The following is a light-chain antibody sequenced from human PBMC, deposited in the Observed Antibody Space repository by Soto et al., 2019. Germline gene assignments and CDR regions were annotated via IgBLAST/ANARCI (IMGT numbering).Light chain of an antibody. CDR3: QQYGNLPIT. CDR2: DAS. CDR1: QDISNY. Sequence: DIQLTQSPSSLSASVGDRVTITCQASQDISNYLNWYQQKPGKAPKLLIYDASNLETGVPSRFSGSGSGTDFTFTISSLPPEDIATYYCQQYGNLPITVGAGTKVDI. V-gene: IGKV1-33*01. J-gene: IGKJ3*01.